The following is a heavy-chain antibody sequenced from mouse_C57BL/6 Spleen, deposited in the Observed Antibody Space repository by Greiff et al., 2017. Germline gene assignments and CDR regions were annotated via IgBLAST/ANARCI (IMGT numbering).Heavy chain of an antibody. Sequence: QVQLQQSGAELVMPGASVKLSCKASGYTFTSYWMHWVKQRPGQGLEWIGEIDPSDSYTNYNQKFKGKSTLTVDKSSSTAYMQLSSLTSEDSAVYYCARTPFAYLGQGTLVTVSA. CDR3: ARTPFAY. CDR2: IDPSDSYT. V-gene: IGHV1-69*01. J-gene: IGHJ3*01. CDR1: GYTFTSYW.